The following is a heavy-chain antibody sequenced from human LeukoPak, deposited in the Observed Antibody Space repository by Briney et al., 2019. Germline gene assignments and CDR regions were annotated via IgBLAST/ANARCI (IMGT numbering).Heavy chain of an antibody. D-gene: IGHD6-13*01. CDR1: GGSFSGYY. CDR2: INHSGST. CDR3: ARGAPARRTEVWYFDL. Sequence: PSETLSLTCAVYGGSFSGYYWSWIRQPPGKGLEWIGEINHSGSTNYNPSLKSRVTISVDTSKNQFSLKLSSVTAADTAVYYCARGAPARRTEVWYFDLWGRGTPVTVSS. V-gene: IGHV4-34*01. J-gene: IGHJ2*01.